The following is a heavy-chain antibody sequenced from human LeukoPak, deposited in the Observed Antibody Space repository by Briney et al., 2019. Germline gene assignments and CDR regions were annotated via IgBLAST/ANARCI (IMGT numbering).Heavy chain of an antibody. D-gene: IGHD3-22*01. CDR3: ARATPYYYDSSGYLLFDY. V-gene: IGHV1-2*02. J-gene: IGHJ4*02. Sequence: ASVKASCKASGYTFTGYYMHWVRQAPGPGLEWMGWINPKSGGTNYAQKFQGRVTMTRDTSISTAYMELSRLRSDDTAVYYCARATPYYYDSSGYLLFDYWGQGTLVTVSS. CDR1: GYTFTGYY. CDR2: INPKSGGT.